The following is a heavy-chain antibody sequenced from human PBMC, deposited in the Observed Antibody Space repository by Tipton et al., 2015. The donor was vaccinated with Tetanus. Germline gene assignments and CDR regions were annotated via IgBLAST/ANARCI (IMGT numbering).Heavy chain of an antibody. J-gene: IGHJ4*02. CDR2: IYESGDT. CDR3: ARHQSGYFTPFDY. CDR1: GASIRGGTFY. D-gene: IGHD3-3*01. V-gene: IGHV4-39*01. Sequence: TLSLTCTVSGASIRGGTFYWGWIRQPPGKGLEWIGSIYESGDTYYIPSLKSRVTISVDTSTNQFSLTLNSMAAADTGVNYCARHQSGYFTPFDYWGQGKLVTVSS.